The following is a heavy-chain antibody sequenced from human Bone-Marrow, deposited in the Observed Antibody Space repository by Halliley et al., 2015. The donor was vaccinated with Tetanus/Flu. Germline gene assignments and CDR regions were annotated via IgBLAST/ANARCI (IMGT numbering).Heavy chain of an antibody. J-gene: IGHJ4*02. V-gene: IGHV3-23*01. D-gene: IGHD3-10*01. CDR2: IRAGGDNP. Sequence: LEGVSGIRAGGDNPSYADSVKGRFPIPGANSKNPVYLQMSGLRVEDTAVYYCAKGGLEEAQGWGQGTLVTVSS. CDR3: AKGGLEEAQG.